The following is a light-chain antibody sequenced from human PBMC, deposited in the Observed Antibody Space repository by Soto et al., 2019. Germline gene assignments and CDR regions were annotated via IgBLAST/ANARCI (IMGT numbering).Light chain of an antibody. J-gene: IGLJ2*01. CDR1: CSDVGGYNY. CDR3: TSYTTSSTLVV. V-gene: IGLV2-14*01. CDR2: EVS. Sequence: QSVLTQPASVSGSPGQSITISCTGTCSDVGGYNYVSWYQQHPGKAPKLMIYEVSNRPSGVSNRFSGSKSGNTASLTISGLQAEDEADYSCTSYTTSSTLVVFGGGTKLTVL.